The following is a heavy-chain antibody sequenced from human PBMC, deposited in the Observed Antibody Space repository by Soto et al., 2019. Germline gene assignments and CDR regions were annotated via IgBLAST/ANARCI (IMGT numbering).Heavy chain of an antibody. Sequence: TLSLTCTVSGGSITSSDYYWGWIRQPPGKALEWLALIYWDDDKRYSPSLKSRLTITKDTSKNQVVLTMTNMDPVDTATYYCAHYSSTSSFDYWGQGTLVTVSS. CDR3: AHYSSTSSFDY. V-gene: IGHV2-5*02. CDR2: IYWDDDK. J-gene: IGHJ4*02. CDR1: GGSITSSDYY. D-gene: IGHD6-13*01.